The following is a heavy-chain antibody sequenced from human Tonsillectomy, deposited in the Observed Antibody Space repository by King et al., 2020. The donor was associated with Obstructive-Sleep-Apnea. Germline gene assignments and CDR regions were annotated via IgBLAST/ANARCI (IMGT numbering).Heavy chain of an antibody. D-gene: IGHD3-10*01. CDR3: ASSPNRGRFAEFHKFDY. V-gene: IGHV4-30-2*01. J-gene: IGHJ4*02. CDR2: IYHRGST. Sequence: QLQESGSRLVKPSQTLSLTCAVSGGSISSGGYSWSWIRQPPGKGLEWIGYIYHRGSTYYNPSLKSRVTISVDRYKNQLSLKLSSVTAADTAVYYGASSPNRGRFAEFHKFDYWGQGTLVTVSS. CDR1: GGSISSGGYS.